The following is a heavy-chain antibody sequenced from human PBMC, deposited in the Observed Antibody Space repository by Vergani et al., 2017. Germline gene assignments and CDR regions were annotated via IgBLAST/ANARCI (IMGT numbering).Heavy chain of an antibody. CDR2: ISARYPST. CDR1: GFTFSSYA. Sequence: EVQLLESGGGLVQPGGSLRLSCAASGFTFSSYAITWVRQAPGKGLEWVSAISARYPSTYYADSVKGRFTISRDNSKNMLYLQMNRLRAEHTAVYYCARLSYDTTPYWQGGYDCWGQGTLVSVSS. D-gene: IGHD3-22*01. CDR3: ARLSYDTTPYWQGGYDC. J-gene: IGHJ4*02. V-gene: IGHV3-23*01.